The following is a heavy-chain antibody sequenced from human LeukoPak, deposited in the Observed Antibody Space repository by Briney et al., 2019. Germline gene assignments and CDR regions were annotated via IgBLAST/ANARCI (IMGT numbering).Heavy chain of an antibody. Sequence: SVKVSCKASGYTFTTYGFNWVRQAPGQGLEWMGGIIPIFGTANYAQKFQGRVTITTDESTSTAYMELSSLRSEDTAVYYCARGKTAPPGAFDIWGQGTMVTVSS. V-gene: IGHV1-69*05. D-gene: IGHD2-21*02. J-gene: IGHJ3*02. CDR1: GYTFTTYG. CDR2: IIPIFGTA. CDR3: ARGKTAPPGAFDI.